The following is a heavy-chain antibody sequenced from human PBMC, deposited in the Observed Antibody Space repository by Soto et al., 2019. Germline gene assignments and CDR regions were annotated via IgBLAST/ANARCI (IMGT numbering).Heavy chain of an antibody. CDR3: ARCCYYDSSGYYYPNWFDP. D-gene: IGHD3-22*01. CDR1: GGSISSGGYS. Sequence: SETLSLTCAVSGGSISSGGYSWSWVRQPPGKGLEWIGYIYHSGNTYYNPSLKSRVTISVGRSKNQFSLKLSSVTAADTAVYYCARCCYYDSSGYYYPNWFDPWGQGTLVTVSS. V-gene: IGHV4-30-2*01. CDR2: IYHSGNT. J-gene: IGHJ5*02.